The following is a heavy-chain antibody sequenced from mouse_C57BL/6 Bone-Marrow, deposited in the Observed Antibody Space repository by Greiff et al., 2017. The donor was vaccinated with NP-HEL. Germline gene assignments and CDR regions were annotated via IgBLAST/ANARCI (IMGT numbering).Heavy chain of an antibody. CDR3: ARGNGYIFAY. CDR2: ISDGGSYT. J-gene: IGHJ3*01. CDR1: GFTFSSYA. D-gene: IGHD2-2*01. V-gene: IGHV5-4*03. Sequence: EVMLVESGGGLVKPGGSLKLSCAASGFTFSSYAMSWVRQTPEKRLEWVATISDGGSYTYYPDNVKGRFTISRDKAKNNLYLQMSHLKSEDTAMYYCARGNGYIFAYWGQGTLVTVSA.